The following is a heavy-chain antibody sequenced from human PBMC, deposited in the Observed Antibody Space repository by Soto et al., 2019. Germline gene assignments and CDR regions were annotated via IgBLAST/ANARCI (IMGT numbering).Heavy chain of an antibody. CDR2: IIGRGASP. CDR1: GFMFSTSA. CDR3: ARSQYCCYCRDV. J-gene: IGHJ6*03. Sequence: EVQMLESGGGFVQPGGSLRLSCTASGFMFSTSAVSWVLQAPGKGPEWVAGIIGRGASPFYADSMRGRFIISRDNSKNTVYLQMINLRADDTALYCCARSQYCCYCRDVWGKGTTVTVSS. V-gene: IGHV3-23*01. D-gene: IGHD2-8*02.